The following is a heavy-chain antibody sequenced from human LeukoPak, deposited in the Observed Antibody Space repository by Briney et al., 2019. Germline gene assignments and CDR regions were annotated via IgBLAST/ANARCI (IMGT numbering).Heavy chain of an antibody. CDR1: RFTFSSYG. Sequence: GGSLRLSCAASRFTFSSYGMHWVRQAPGKGLEWVAFIRYDGSNKYYADSVKGRFTISRDNSKNTLYLQMNSLRAEDTAVYYCAKGQRYYDYVWGSYRYTHGEFDYWGQGTLVTVSS. V-gene: IGHV3-30*02. CDR2: IRYDGSNK. J-gene: IGHJ4*02. D-gene: IGHD3-16*02. CDR3: AKGQRYYDYVWGSYRYTHGEFDY.